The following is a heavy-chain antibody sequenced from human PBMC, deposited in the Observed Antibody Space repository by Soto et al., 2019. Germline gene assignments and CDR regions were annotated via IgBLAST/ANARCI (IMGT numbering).Heavy chain of an antibody. J-gene: IGHJ4*02. CDR2: IYYSGST. CDR1: GGSISSGDYY. D-gene: IGHD3-10*01. CDR3: ARVGGFGATTIDY. Sequence: QVQLQESGPGLVKPSQTLSLTCTVSGGSISSGDYYWSWIRQPPGKGLEWIGYIYYSGSTYYNPSLKRRVTISVATSKNQFSRKLSSVTAADTAVYYCARVGGFGATTIDYWGQGTLVTVSS. V-gene: IGHV4-30-4*01.